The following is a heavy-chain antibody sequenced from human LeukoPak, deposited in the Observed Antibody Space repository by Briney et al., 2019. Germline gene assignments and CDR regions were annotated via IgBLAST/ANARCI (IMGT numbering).Heavy chain of an antibody. Sequence: SETLSLTCTVSGGSISSYYWSWIRQPPGKGLEWIGYIYTSGSTNYNPSLKSRVNISVDTSKNQFSLQLSSVTAADTAAYYCARLATSWYNWFDPWGQGTLVTVSS. CDR1: GGSISSYY. CDR2: IYTSGST. J-gene: IGHJ5*02. D-gene: IGHD2-15*01. CDR3: ARLATSWYNWFDP. V-gene: IGHV4-4*09.